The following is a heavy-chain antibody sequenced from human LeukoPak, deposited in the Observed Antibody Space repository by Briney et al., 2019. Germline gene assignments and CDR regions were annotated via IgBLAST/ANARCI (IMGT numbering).Heavy chain of an antibody. V-gene: IGHV1-2*02. Sequence: ASVKVSCEASGYIFTGYYMHWVRQAPGQGLEWMGWINPNSGGTNYAQKFQGRVTMTRDTSISTAYMELSRLRSDDTAVYFCAARTAVGSGAFDIWGQGTMVTVSS. CDR2: INPNSGGT. CDR3: AARTAVGSGAFDI. D-gene: IGHD5-18*01. CDR1: GYIFTGYY. J-gene: IGHJ3*02.